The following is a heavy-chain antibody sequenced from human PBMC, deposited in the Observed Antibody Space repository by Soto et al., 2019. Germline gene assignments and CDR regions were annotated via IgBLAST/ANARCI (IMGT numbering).Heavy chain of an antibody. D-gene: IGHD1-1*01. CDR3: ARDTLDGYAFFDT. CDR2: LYYSGNT. J-gene: IGHJ5*02. CDR1: GGSISSYY. V-gene: IGHV4-59*12. Sequence: SETLSLTCSISGGSISSYYWDWIRQTPGKGVEWIGYLYYSGNTKYSPSLKSRLTISVDMSKNQFSLKLTSVTAADTAVYWCARDTLDGYAFFDTWGQGALVTVSS.